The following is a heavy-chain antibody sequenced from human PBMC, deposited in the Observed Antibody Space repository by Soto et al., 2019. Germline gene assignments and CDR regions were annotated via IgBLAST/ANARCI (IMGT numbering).Heavy chain of an antibody. CDR2: INAGNGNT. CDR3: ARDRNVLLWFGANWFDP. J-gene: IGHJ5*02. Sequence: QVQLVQSGAEVKKPGASVKVSCKASGYTFTSYAMHWVRQAPGQRREWMGWINAGNGNTKYSQKFQGRVTITRDTYASTAYMELSSLRSEDTAVYYCARDRNVLLWFGANWFDPWGQGTLVTVSS. CDR1: GYTFTSYA. D-gene: IGHD3-10*01. V-gene: IGHV1-3*01.